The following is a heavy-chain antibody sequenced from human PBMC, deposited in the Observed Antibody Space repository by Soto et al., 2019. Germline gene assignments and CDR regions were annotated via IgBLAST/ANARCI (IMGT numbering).Heavy chain of an antibody. CDR3: SNDPGDLLAY. V-gene: IGHV6-1*01. CDR2: TYYRSKWYY. Sequence: PSQALSLTCAISGGSVSINSGAWNWIRQSPSRGLEWLGRTYYRSKWYYDYAESAKSRIIISVNTSKNQFSLQLNSVTPEDAAVYYCSNDPGDLLAYCGQGTQAIVSS. CDR1: GGSVSINSGA. D-gene: IGHD1-1*01. J-gene: IGHJ4*02.